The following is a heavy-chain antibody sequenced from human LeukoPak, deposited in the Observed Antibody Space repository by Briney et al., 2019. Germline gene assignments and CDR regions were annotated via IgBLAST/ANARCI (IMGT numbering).Heavy chain of an antibody. V-gene: IGHV3-23*01. CDR1: GFTFSSYG. CDR2: ISGSGGST. CDR3: ARELRGYYDSSGYYRPPDY. Sequence: GGSLRLSCAASGFTFSSYGMSWVRQAPGKGLEWVSAISGSGGSTYYADSVKGRFTISRDNAKNSLYLQMNSLRAEDTAVYYCARELRGYYDSSGYYRPPDYWGQGTLVTVSS. D-gene: IGHD3-22*01. J-gene: IGHJ4*02.